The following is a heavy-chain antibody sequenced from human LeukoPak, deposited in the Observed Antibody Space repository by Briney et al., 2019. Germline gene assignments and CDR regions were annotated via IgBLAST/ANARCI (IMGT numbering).Heavy chain of an antibody. V-gene: IGHV1-46*01. CDR1: GYTFSSYY. CDR3: ARGTYHYDSSGYFY. Sequence: GASVKVSCKASGYTFSSYYIYWVRQAPGQGLEWMGIINPSGGSTSYAQKFQGRVTMTRDTSTSTVYMELSRLRSEDTAVYYCARGTYHYDSSGYFYWGQGTLVTVSS. CDR2: INPSGGST. J-gene: IGHJ4*02. D-gene: IGHD3-22*01.